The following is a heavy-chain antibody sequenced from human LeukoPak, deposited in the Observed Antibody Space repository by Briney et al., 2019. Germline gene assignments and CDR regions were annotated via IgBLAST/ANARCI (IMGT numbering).Heavy chain of an antibody. D-gene: IGHD5-18*01. CDR3: ARVPEGYSSHYYYGMDV. V-gene: IGHV4-59*01. CDR1: GGSISSYY. J-gene: IGHJ6*02. CDR2: IYYSGST. Sequence: SATLSLTCTVSGGSISSYYWSWIRQPPGKGLEWIGYIYYSGSTNYNPSLKSRVTISVDTSKNQFSLKLSSVTAADTAVYYCARVPEGYSSHYYYGMDVWGQGTTVTVSS.